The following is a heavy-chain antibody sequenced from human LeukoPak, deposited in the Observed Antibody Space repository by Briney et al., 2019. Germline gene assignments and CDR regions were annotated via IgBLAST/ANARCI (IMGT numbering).Heavy chain of an antibody. D-gene: IGHD3-22*01. CDR1: GFTFSSHA. J-gene: IGHJ4*02. Sequence: GGSLRLSCAASGFTFSSHAMSWVRQAPGKGLEWVSAISGSGGSTYYADSVKGRFTISRDNSKNTLYLQMNSLRAEDTAVYYCANHPSSGYPSDYWGQGTLVTVSS. CDR3: ANHPSSGYPSDY. V-gene: IGHV3-23*01. CDR2: ISGSGGST.